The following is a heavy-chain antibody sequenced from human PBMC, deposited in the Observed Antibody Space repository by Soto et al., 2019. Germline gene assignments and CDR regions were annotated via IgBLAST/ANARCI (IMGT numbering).Heavy chain of an antibody. CDR1: GGSFSGYY. Sequence: SETLSLTCAVYGGSFSGYYWSWIRQPPGKGLEWIGEINHSGSTNYNPSLKSRVTISVDTSKNQFSLKLSSVTAADTAVYHCACTKSVTPGNFDYWGQGTLVTVSS. J-gene: IGHJ4*02. CDR3: ACTKSVTPGNFDY. V-gene: IGHV4-34*01. D-gene: IGHD2-8*01. CDR2: INHSGST.